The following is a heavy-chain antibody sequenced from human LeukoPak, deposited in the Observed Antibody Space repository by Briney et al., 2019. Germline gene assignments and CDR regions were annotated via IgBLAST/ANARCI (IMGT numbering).Heavy chain of an antibody. D-gene: IGHD2-15*01. Sequence: SETLSLTCAVYGGSFSGYYWSWIRQPPGKGLEWIGEINHSGSTYYNPSLKSRVTISVDTSKNQFSLKLSSVTAADTAVYYCARQVVVGHAFDYWGQGTLVTVSS. CDR2: INHSGST. J-gene: IGHJ4*02. CDR3: ARQVVVGHAFDY. V-gene: IGHV4-34*01. CDR1: GGSFSGYY.